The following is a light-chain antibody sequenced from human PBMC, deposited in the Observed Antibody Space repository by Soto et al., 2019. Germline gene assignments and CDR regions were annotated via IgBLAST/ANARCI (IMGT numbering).Light chain of an antibody. CDR2: DVS. J-gene: IGLJ2*01. CDR1: SSDIGGYNY. Sequence: QSALTQPASVSGSPGQSITIPCTGTSSDIGGYNYVSWYLQHPGKAPQLMIYDVSARPSGVSNRFSGSKSGNTASLTISGLQAEDEADYYCTSYTSSVSRYVFGGGTKLTVL. V-gene: IGLV2-14*01. CDR3: TSYTSSVSRYV.